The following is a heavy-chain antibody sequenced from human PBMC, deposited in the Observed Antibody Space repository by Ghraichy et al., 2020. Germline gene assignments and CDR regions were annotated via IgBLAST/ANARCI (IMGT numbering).Heavy chain of an antibody. CDR2: IYSGGST. D-gene: IGHD2-21*01. V-gene: IGHV3-53*01. Sequence: GSLRLSCAVSGFTVSSNYMNWVRQAPGKGLEWVSVIYSGGSTYYADSVKGRFTISRDNSKNTLYLQMNSLRAEDTAVYYCARDLGVIRYYYYGMDVWGQGTTVTVSS. CDR3: ARDLGVIRYYYYGMDV. CDR1: GFTVSSNY. J-gene: IGHJ6*02.